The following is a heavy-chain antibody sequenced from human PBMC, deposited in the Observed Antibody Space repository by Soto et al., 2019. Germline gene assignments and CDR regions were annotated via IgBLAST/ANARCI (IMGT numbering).Heavy chain of an antibody. J-gene: IGHJ5*02. CDR3: ARELVDTAMDGPAYNCFDP. CDR1: GGTFSSYA. CDR2: IIPIFGTA. D-gene: IGHD5-18*01. Sequence: SVKVSCKASGGTFSSYAISWVRQAPGQGLEWMGGIIPIFGTANYAQKFQGRVTITADESTSTAYMELSSLRSEDTAVYYCARELVDTAMDGPAYNCFDPWGQGILVTVSS. V-gene: IGHV1-69*13.